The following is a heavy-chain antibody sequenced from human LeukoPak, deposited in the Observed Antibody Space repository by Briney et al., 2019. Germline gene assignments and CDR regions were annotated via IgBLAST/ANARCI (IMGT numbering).Heavy chain of an antibody. CDR2: ISSSSSYI. D-gene: IGHD2-2*01. J-gene: IGHJ4*02. CDR3: ASLPSSDFDY. Sequence: GGSLRLSCAASGFTFSSYSMNWVRQAPGKGLEWVSSISSSSSYIYYADSVKGRFTISRDNAKNSLYLRMNSLRAEDTAVYYCASLPSSDFDYWGQGTLVTVSS. V-gene: IGHV3-21*01. CDR1: GFTFSSYS.